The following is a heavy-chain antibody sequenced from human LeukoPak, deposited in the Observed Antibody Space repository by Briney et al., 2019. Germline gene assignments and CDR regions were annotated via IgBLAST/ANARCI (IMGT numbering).Heavy chain of an antibody. D-gene: IGHD3-10*01. CDR3: AKMSGVVWFGELRLPFDS. Sequence: GGSLRLSCAASGFTFSNTAMSWVRQTPGKGLEWVATMSAYNDRTHYADSVGGRFTISRDNSKNTLYLQMNSLRADDTAVYYCAKMSGVVWFGELRLPFDSWGQGTVVTVSS. CDR1: GFTFSNTA. J-gene: IGHJ4*02. CDR2: MSAYNDRT. V-gene: IGHV3-23*01.